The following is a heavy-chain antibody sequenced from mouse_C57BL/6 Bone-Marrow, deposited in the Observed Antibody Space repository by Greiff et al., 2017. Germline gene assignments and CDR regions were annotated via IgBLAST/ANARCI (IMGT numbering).Heavy chain of an antibody. Sequence: EVQLVESGEGLVKPGGSLKLSCAASGFTFSSYAMSWVRQTPEKRLEWVAYISSGGDYIYYADTVKGRFTISRDNARNTLYLQMSSLKSEDTAMYYCTRDRYYGSSYLAWFAYWGQGTLVTVSA. CDR1: GFTFSSYA. CDR2: ISSGGDYI. V-gene: IGHV5-9-1*02. CDR3: TRDRYYGSSYLAWFAY. J-gene: IGHJ3*01. D-gene: IGHD1-1*01.